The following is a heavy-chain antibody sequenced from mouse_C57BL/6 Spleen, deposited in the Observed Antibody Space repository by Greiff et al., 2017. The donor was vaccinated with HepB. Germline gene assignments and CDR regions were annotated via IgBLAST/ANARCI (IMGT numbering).Heavy chain of an antibody. J-gene: IGHJ2*01. CDR2: ISSGSSTI. CDR1: GFTFSDYG. D-gene: IGHD2-12*01. CDR3: AKAYYTLYYFDY. V-gene: IGHV5-17*01. Sequence: EVQLVESGGGLVKPGGSLKLSCAASGFTFSDYGMHWVRQAPEKGLEWVAYISSGSSTIYYADTVKGRFTISRDNAKNTLFLQMTSLRSEDTAMYYCAKAYYTLYYFDYWGQGTTLTVSS.